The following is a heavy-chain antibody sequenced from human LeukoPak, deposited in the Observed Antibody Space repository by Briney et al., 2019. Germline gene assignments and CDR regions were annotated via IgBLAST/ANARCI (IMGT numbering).Heavy chain of an antibody. CDR3: AELGITMIGGV. CDR1: GFTFNSYW. J-gene: IGHJ6*04. D-gene: IGHD3-10*02. Sequence: PGGSLRLSCVASGFTFNSYWMSWVRQAPGKGLEWVANIKQDGSEKYYVDSVKGRFTISRDNAKNSLYLQMNSLRAEDTAVYYCAELGITMIGGVWGKGTTVTISS. CDR2: IKQDGSEK. V-gene: IGHV3-7*01.